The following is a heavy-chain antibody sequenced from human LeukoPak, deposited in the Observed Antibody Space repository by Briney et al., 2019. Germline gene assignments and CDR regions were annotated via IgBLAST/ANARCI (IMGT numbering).Heavy chain of an antibody. Sequence: PGGSLRLSCAASGITVSSNYMSWVRQAPGKGLEWVSVIYSGGSTYYADSVKGRFTISRDNSKNTLYLQMNSLRAEDTAVYYCAREPRVAGTTMVWGQGTMVTVST. CDR1: GITVSSNY. CDR3: AREPRVAGTTMV. CDR2: IYSGGST. D-gene: IGHD6-19*01. V-gene: IGHV3-53*01. J-gene: IGHJ3*01.